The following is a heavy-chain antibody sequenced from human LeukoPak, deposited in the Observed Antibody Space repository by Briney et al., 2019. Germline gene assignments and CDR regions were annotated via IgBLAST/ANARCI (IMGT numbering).Heavy chain of an antibody. CDR3: ARGGGQSTSSFDY. Sequence: PSETLSLTCTVSGGSISSYYWSWIRQPPGKGLEWIGYIYYSGSTNYNPSLKSRVTISVDTSKNQFSLKLSSVTAADTAVYYCARGGGQSTSSFDYWGQGTLVTVSS. D-gene: IGHD2-2*01. J-gene: IGHJ4*02. CDR1: GGSISSYY. CDR2: IYYSGST. V-gene: IGHV4-59*12.